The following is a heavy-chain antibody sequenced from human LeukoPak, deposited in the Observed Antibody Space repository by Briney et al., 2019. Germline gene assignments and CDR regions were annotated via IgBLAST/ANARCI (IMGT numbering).Heavy chain of an antibody. V-gene: IGHV3-21*01. CDR1: GFTFSSYS. Sequence: GGSLRLSCAASGFTFSSYSMNWVRQAPGKGLEWVSSISSSSSYIYYADSVKGRFTISRDNAKNSLYLQMNSLRAEDTAVYYCARGGTYYYDSSGYYYHYWGQGTLVTVSS. CDR3: ARGGTYYYDSSGYYYHY. CDR2: ISSSSSYI. J-gene: IGHJ4*02. D-gene: IGHD3-22*01.